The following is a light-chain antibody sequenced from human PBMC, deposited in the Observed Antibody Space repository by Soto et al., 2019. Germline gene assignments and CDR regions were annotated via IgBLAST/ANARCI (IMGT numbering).Light chain of an antibody. J-gene: IGLJ3*02. CDR1: SSNIGAGYD. CDR2: GNS. V-gene: IGLV1-40*01. CDR3: CSYAGYYTWV. Sequence: QSVLTQPPSVSGAPGQRVTISCTGSSSNIGAGYDVHWYQQLPGTAPKLLIYGNSNRPSGVPDRFSGSKSGTSASLAITGLQAEDEANYYCCSYAGYYTWVFGGGTKVTVL.